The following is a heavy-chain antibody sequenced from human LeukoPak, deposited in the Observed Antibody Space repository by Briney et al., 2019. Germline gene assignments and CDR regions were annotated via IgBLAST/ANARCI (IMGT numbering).Heavy chain of an antibody. Sequence: PSETLSLTCTLSGGSISSRYWSWIRQPPGKGLEWIGLMYSSGSTNYNPSLKSRVTMSVDTSRKQFSLRLNSVTAVDTAVYYCATGTYPFEYWGQGTLVTVSS. CDR3: ATGTYPFEY. CDR1: GGSISSRY. D-gene: IGHD3-10*01. CDR2: MYSSGST. J-gene: IGHJ4*02. V-gene: IGHV4-59*11.